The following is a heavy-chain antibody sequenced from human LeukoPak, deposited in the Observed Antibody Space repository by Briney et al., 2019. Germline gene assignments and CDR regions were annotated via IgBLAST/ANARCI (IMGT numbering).Heavy chain of an antibody. CDR2: INPNSGGT. D-gene: IGHD3-3*01. Sequence: GASVKVSCKASGYTFTGYYMHWVRQAPGQGLEWMGWINPNSGGTNYAQKFQGRVTMTRDTSISTAYMELSRLRSDDTAVHYCAREQESNFWSGYPNWFDPWGQGTLVTVSS. J-gene: IGHJ5*02. CDR1: GYTFTGYY. CDR3: AREQESNFWSGYPNWFDP. V-gene: IGHV1-2*02.